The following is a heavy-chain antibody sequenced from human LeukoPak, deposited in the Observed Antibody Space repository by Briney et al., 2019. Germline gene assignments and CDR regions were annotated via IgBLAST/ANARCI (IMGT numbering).Heavy chain of an antibody. V-gene: IGHV1-24*01. CDR1: GYTLTELS. J-gene: IGHJ6*03. D-gene: IGHD2-2*03. CDR2: FDPEDGET. Sequence: ASVKVSCKVSGYTLTELSMHWVRQAPGKGLEWMGGFDPEDGETIYAQKFQGRVTMTEDTSTDTAYMELRSLRSDDTAVYYCARDLRLMGIVVVPAAKNYYYYYMDVWGKGTTVTVSS. CDR3: ARDLRLMGIVVVPAAKNYYYYYMDV.